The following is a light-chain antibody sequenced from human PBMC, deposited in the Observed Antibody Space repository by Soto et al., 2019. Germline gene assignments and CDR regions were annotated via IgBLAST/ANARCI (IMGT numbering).Light chain of an antibody. CDR2: YSS. J-gene: IGKJ1*01. V-gene: IGKV3D-15*01. CDR3: HQYDSWT. Sequence: EVMMTQFPDTVSVPPGETVTLSCGASQSVRTNLAWYQQRPGQAPRLLIHYSSTRATDVPARFSGSGSGTDFTLTISRLEPEDFAVYYCHQYDSWTFGQGTKVDIK. CDR1: QSVRTN.